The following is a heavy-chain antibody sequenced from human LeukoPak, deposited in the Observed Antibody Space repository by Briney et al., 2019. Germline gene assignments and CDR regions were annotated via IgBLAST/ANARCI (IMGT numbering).Heavy chain of an antibody. V-gene: IGHV3-21*01. CDR3: AKKPSYGLSDSDY. CDR1: GFTFSSYS. Sequence: GGSLRLSCAASGFTFSSYSMNWVRQAPGKGLEWVSSISTSSSYIYYADSVKGRITISRDNARKSLYLQMNSLRAEDTAVYYCAKKPSYGLSDSDYWGQGTLVTVSS. D-gene: IGHD3-10*01. J-gene: IGHJ4*02. CDR2: ISTSSSYI.